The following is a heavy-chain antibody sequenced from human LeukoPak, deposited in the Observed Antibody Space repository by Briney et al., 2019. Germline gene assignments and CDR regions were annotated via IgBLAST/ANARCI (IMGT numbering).Heavy chain of an antibody. CDR3: AKDRTVTTVGYFQH. Sequence: PGGSLRLSCAASGFTVSSNYMSWVRQAPGKGLEWVSVISGTGGRTYYADSVKGRFTISRDNSKNTLYLQMNSLRAEDTAVYYCAKDRTVTTVGYFQHWGQGTLVTVPS. CDR1: GFTVSSNY. D-gene: IGHD4-17*01. CDR2: ISGTGGRT. V-gene: IGHV3-23*01. J-gene: IGHJ1*01.